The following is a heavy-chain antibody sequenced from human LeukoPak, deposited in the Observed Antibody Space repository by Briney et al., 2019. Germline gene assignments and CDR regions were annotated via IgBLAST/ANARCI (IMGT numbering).Heavy chain of an antibody. V-gene: IGHV4-4*02. J-gene: IGHJ4*02. CDR1: GGSITNTNY. CDR3: AREGGPYRPLDY. Sequence: SQTLSLTCGVSGGSITNTNYWTWVRQLPGKGLEWIGEVNLQGSTNYNPSLMGRVAISVDTSENHISLQLTSVTAADTAVYYCAREGGPYRPLDYSGQGTLVTVSS. CDR2: VNLQGST.